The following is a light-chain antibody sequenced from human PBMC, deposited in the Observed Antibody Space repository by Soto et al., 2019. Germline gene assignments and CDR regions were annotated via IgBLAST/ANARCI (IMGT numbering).Light chain of an antibody. Sequence: QMTQSPSSLSVSVGARVTITCTATQDIRKYLHWYQQKPGKAHKLLIYDASSLETGVPSRFSGSGSGTDFTLTISSLQPEEFATYYCQKYDNLPLIVGHGKRLEIK. CDR1: QDIRKY. CDR3: QKYDNLPLI. J-gene: IGKJ5*01. CDR2: DAS. V-gene: IGKV1-33*01.